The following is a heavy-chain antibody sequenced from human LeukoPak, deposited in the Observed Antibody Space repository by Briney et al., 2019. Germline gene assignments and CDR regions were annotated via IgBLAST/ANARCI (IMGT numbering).Heavy chain of an antibody. Sequence: GGSLRLSCAASGFTFSTYSMTWVRQGPGKGLEWGSSIYPSGDSTFYADSVKGLFTISRDNSKNTLYLQMSSLRTEDTAIYYCAKDVVPDSGWDLDYWGQGTLVTVSS. CDR1: GFTFSTYS. J-gene: IGHJ4*02. D-gene: IGHD6-19*01. CDR2: IYPSGDST. CDR3: AKDVVPDSGWDLDY. V-gene: IGHV3-23*01.